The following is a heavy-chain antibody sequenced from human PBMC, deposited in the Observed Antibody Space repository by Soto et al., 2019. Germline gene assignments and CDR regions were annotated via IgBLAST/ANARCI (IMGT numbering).Heavy chain of an antibody. Sequence: QVQLQESGPGLVKPSETLSLTCTVSGGSISSYYWSWIRQPPGKGLEWIGYIYYSGSTNYNPSLKSRVTISVVTSKNQFSLKLSSVTAADTAVYYCARVTGSSYYFDYWGQGTLVTVSS. J-gene: IGHJ4*02. CDR2: IYYSGST. D-gene: IGHD3-10*01. CDR3: ARVTGSSYYFDY. CDR1: GGSISSYY. V-gene: IGHV4-59*01.